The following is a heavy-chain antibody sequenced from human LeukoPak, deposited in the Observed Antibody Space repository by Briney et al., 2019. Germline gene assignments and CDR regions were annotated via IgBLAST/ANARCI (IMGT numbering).Heavy chain of an antibody. CDR2: INPSGGST. Sequence: ASVKVSCKASGYTFTSYYMHWVRQAPGEGLEWMGIINPSGGSTSYAQKFQGRVTMTRDMSTSTVYMELSSLRSEDTAVYYCARAPASVRGVTMLDYWGQGTLVTVSS. CDR1: GYTFTSYY. J-gene: IGHJ4*02. D-gene: IGHD3-10*01. CDR3: ARAPASVRGVTMLDY. V-gene: IGHV1-46*01.